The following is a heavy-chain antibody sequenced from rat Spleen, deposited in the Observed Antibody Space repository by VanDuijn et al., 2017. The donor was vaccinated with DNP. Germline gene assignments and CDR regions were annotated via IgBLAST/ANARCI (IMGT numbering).Heavy chain of an antibody. Sequence: EVQLVDSGGGLVQPGRSLKLSCAASGFTFSDYGLHWIRQAPTKGPEWVASISPSGGYTYYRDSVKGRITISRDNAKSTLYLQIDSLRSEDTATYYCTTEFERGYWGQGVMVTVSS. V-gene: IGHV5-19*01. CDR2: ISPSGGYT. D-gene: IGHD1-11*01. CDR1: GFTFSDYG. J-gene: IGHJ2*01. CDR3: TTEFERGY.